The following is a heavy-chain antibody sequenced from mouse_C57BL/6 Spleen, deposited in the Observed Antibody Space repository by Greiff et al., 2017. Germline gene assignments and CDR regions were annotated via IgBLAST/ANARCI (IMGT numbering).Heavy chain of an antibody. V-gene: IGHV1-54*01. J-gene: IGHJ4*01. D-gene: IGHD2-2*01. CDR2: VNPGSGGT. CDR3: ARERSTMVTTGSMDY. Sequence: QVQLKESGAELVRPGTSVKVSCKASGYAFTNYLIEWVKQRPGQGLEWIGVVNPGSGGTNYNEKFKGKATLTADKSSSTAYMQLSSLTSEDSAVYFCARERSTMVTTGSMDYWGQGTSVTVSS. CDR1: GYAFTNYL.